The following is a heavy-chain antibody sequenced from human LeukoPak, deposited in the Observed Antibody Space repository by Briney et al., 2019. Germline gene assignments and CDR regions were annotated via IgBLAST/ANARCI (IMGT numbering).Heavy chain of an antibody. J-gene: IGHJ5*02. CDR1: GGSISSSSYY. V-gene: IGHV4-39*07. CDR3: AKSGSGWTEGYFDP. Sequence: SETLSLTCTVSGGSISSSSYYWGWIRQPPGKGLEWIGSIYYSGSTYYNPSLKSRVTISVDTSKNQFSLKLSSVTAADTAVYYCAKSGSGWTEGYFDPWGQGTLVTVSS. CDR2: IYYSGST. D-gene: IGHD6-25*01.